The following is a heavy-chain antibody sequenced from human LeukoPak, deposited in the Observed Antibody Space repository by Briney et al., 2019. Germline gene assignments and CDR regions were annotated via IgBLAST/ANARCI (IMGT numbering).Heavy chain of an antibody. CDR2: IIPIFGTA. V-gene: IGHV1-69*06. CDR3: AREVRDTYYPFDY. Sequence: GASVKVSCKASGGTFSSYAISWGRQSPGQGLEWMGRIIPIFGTANYAQKFQGRVTNTADKSTRTAYMELSSLRSEDTAVYYCAREVRDTYYPFDYWGQGTLVTVSS. D-gene: IGHD2/OR15-2a*01. J-gene: IGHJ4*02. CDR1: GGTFSSYA.